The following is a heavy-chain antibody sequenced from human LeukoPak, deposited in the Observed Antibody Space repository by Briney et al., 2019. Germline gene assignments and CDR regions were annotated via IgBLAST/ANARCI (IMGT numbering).Heavy chain of an antibody. CDR1: GFTFSSYS. CDR2: ISSSSSYI. Sequence: GGSLRLSCAASGFTFSSYSMNWVRQAPGKGLEWVSSISSSSSYIYYADSVKGRFTISRDNAKNSLYLQMNSLRAEDTAVYYCARDVDPYYDFWTGFWFDPWGQGTLVTVSS. CDR3: ARDVDPYYDFWTGFWFDP. J-gene: IGHJ5*02. V-gene: IGHV3-21*01. D-gene: IGHD3-3*01.